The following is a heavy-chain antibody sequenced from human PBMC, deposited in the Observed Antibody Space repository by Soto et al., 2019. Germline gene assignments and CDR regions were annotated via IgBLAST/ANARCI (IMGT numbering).Heavy chain of an antibody. D-gene: IGHD3-22*01. CDR2: ISGSGGST. V-gene: IGHV3-23*01. J-gene: IGHJ4*02. Sequence: VGSLRLSCAASGFTFSSYAMSWVRQAPGKGLEWVSAISGSGGSTYYADSVKGRFTSSRDNSKNTLYLQMNSLRAEDTAVYYCASRPHSSGYYYSLDYWGQGTLVTVSS. CDR1: GFTFSSYA. CDR3: ASRPHSSGYYYSLDY.